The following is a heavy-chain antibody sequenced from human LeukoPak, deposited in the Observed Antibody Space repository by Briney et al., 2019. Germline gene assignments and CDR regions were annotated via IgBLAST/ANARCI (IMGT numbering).Heavy chain of an antibody. Sequence: SETLSLTCTVSSGSISSYYWSWIRQPAGKGLEWIGRIYTSGSTDYNPSLKSRVTMSVDMSTNQFSLKLSSVTAADTAVYYCARAGDSSGYEYYFDYWGQGTLVTVSS. J-gene: IGHJ4*02. CDR2: IYTSGST. CDR1: SGSISSYY. V-gene: IGHV4-4*07. CDR3: ARAGDSSGYEYYFDY. D-gene: IGHD3-22*01.